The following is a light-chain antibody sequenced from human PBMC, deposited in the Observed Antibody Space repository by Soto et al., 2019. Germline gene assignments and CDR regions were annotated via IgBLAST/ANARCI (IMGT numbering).Light chain of an antibody. Sequence: QSLLTQPASVSGSPGQSITISCTGASSDVGGYKYVSWYQQHPGKAPKLLIYTVNNRPSGVSNRFSGSKSGNTASLTISGLQAEDEADYYCNSYTSSSSYVFGTETKITVL. J-gene: IGLJ1*01. CDR1: SSDVGGYKY. V-gene: IGLV2-14*01. CDR3: NSYTSSSSYV. CDR2: TVN.